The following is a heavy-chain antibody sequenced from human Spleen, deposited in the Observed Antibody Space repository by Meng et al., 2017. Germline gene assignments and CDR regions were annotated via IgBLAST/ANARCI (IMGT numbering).Heavy chain of an antibody. D-gene: IGHD6-25*01. CDR1: GYTFSDYY. Sequence: ASVKVSCKASGYTFSDYYMHWVRQAPGQGLEWMGWINPNSGDTKYAQKFQGRVTMTRDTSISIAYMELSGLKPDDTAMYYCARDEDISAAGKLFGDYWGQGTLVTVSS. CDR2: INPNSGDT. J-gene: IGHJ4*02. CDR3: ARDEDISAAGKLFGDY. V-gene: IGHV1-2*02.